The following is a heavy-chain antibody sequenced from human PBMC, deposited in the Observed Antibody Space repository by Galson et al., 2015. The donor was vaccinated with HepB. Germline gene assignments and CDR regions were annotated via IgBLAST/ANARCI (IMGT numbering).Heavy chain of an antibody. D-gene: IGHD6-19*01. Sequence: SLRLSCAASGFTVSGNYMSWVRQAPGKGLECVSVITSADITYYIDSVKGRFTISRDNSKNTLYLQMNSLRPDDTAVYYCARDPPSIAVAGHFDFWGLGTLVTVSS. CDR1: GFTVSGNY. J-gene: IGHJ4*02. CDR3: ARDPPSIAVAGHFDF. V-gene: IGHV3-66*02. CDR2: ITSADIT.